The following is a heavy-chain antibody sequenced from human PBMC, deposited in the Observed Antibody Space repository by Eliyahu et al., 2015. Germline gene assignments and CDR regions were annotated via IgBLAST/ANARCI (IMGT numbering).Heavy chain of an antibody. D-gene: IGHD3-22*01. V-gene: IGHV4-34*01. CDR2: INHSGST. CDR1: GGSFSGYY. Sequence: QVQLQQWGAGLLKPSETLSLTCAVYGGSFSGYYWSWIRQPPGKGLEWIGEINHSGSTNYNPSLKSRVTISVDTSKNQFSLKLSSVTAADTAVYYCASIVVDDNWFDPWGQGTLVTVSS. CDR3: ASIVVDDNWFDP. J-gene: IGHJ5*02.